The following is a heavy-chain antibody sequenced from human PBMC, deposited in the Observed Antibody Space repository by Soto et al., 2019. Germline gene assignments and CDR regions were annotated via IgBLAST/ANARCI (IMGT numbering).Heavy chain of an antibody. J-gene: IGHJ6*02. CDR1: GYTFTSYY. Sequence: AAVKVSCKASGYTFTSYYMRWVRQAPGQGLEWMGIINPSGGSTSYAQKFQGRVTMTRDTSTSTVYMELSSLRSEDTAVYYCARVGGWELLPPVYYYGMDVWGQGTTVTVSS. CDR3: ARVGGWELLPPVYYYGMDV. D-gene: IGHD1-26*01. V-gene: IGHV1-46*01. CDR2: INPSGGST.